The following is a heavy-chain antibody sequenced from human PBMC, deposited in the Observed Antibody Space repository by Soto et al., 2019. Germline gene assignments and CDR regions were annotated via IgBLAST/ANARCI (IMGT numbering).Heavy chain of an antibody. CDR1: GFPFTNYW. D-gene: IGHD3-16*01. Sequence: GSLLIPCSASGFPFTNYWMNWVRQTPGKGLMWVSRISPDGSDVGYADSVEGRFTVSRDNAKNTLYLQMHSLRAEDTAMYYCACWGNIVPVAPSDFDRWGQGTLVTVSS. V-gene: IGHV3-74*01. CDR2: ISPDGSDV. CDR3: ACWGNIVPVAPSDFDR. J-gene: IGHJ4*02.